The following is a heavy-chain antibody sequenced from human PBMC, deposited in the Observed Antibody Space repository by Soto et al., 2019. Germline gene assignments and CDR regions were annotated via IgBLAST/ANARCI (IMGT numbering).Heavy chain of an antibody. Sequence: SETLSRTCAVSCYYISSGCYWGWIRQPPWKGLEWIGSIYNSGSTYYNPSLKSRVTISVDTSKTQFSLKLSSVTAADTAVYYCARDKDTGIGNWFKPLAQGTIVTVSS. J-gene: IGHJ5*02. CDR1: CYYISSGCY. CDR2: IYNSGST. CDR3: ARDKDTGIGNWFKP. V-gene: IGHV4-38-2*02.